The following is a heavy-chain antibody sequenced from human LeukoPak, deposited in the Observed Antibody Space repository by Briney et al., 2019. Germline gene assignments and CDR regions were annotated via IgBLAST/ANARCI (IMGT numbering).Heavy chain of an antibody. Sequence: SETVSLSCTVSDGSINGYYWSWIRQPPGKGLDWIGYMYSGGTTNYSPSLKSRVTISEDMSKNQFSLKLTSVTAADTAVYYCARHSGHSSTNDAFDIWGQGTMVIVSS. CDR3: ARHSGHSSTNDAFDI. J-gene: IGHJ3*02. V-gene: IGHV4-59*01. CDR2: MYSGGTT. CDR1: DGSINGYY. D-gene: IGHD6-13*01.